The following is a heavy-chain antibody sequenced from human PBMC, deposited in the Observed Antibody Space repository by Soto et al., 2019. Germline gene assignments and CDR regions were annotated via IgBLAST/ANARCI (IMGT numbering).Heavy chain of an antibody. CDR1: GFTFSSYG. CDR2: IWYDGSNK. CDR3: ARDLHDTSGYYSYYFDY. J-gene: IGHJ4*02. V-gene: IGHV3-33*01. Sequence: QVQLVESGGGVVQPGRSLRLSCAVSGFTFSSYGMHWVRQAPGKGLEWVAIIWYDGSNKYYADSVKGRFNISRDNSKNTLYLQMNSLRAEDTAVSYYARDLHDTSGYYSYYFDYWGQGTLVTVSS. D-gene: IGHD3-22*01.